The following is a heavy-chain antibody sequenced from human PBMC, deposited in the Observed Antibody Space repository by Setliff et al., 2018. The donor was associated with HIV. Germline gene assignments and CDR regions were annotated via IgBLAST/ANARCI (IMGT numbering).Heavy chain of an antibody. CDR3: ARHRPWEVDVFDI. Sequence: PSETLSLTCSVSGGSMKNYYWSWIRQPLRKGLEWVGYISYNGITTYNPSLKSRVTISVDTSKNQFSLKLTSVTAADTAVYYCARHRPWEVDVFDIWGQGTMVTVSS. D-gene: IGHD1-26*01. CDR2: ISYNGIT. J-gene: IGHJ3*02. CDR1: GGSMKNYY. V-gene: IGHV4-59*08.